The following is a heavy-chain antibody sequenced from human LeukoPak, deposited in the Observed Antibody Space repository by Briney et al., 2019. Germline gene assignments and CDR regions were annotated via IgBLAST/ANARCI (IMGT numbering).Heavy chain of an antibody. CDR2: ISSSSSYI. CDR1: GFTFSSYS. D-gene: IGHD3-3*01. Sequence: PGWSLRLSXAASGFTFSSYSMNWVRQAPGKGLEWVSSISSSSSYIYYADSVTGRFTISRDNAKNSLYRQMNSLRAEDTAVYYCASIPPFYYDFWSGVQYYMDVWGRGTTVTVSS. J-gene: IGHJ6*03. V-gene: IGHV3-21*01. CDR3: ASIPPFYYDFWSGVQYYMDV.